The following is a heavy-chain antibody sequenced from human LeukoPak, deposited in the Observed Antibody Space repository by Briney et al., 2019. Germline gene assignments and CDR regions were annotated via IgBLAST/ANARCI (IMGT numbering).Heavy chain of an antibody. Sequence: GGSLRLSCAASGFTFSSSAMSWVRQAPGKGLEWVAIINQDGSEKYYVDSVKGRFTISRDNAKNSLYLQMNSLRAEDTAVYYCARDISSGRWGQGTLVTVSS. V-gene: IGHV3-7*01. CDR2: INQDGSEK. J-gene: IGHJ4*02. CDR1: GFTFSSSA. D-gene: IGHD3-3*02. CDR3: ARDISSGR.